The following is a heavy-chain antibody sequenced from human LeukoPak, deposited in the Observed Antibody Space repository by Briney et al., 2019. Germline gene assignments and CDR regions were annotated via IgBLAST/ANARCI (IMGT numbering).Heavy chain of an antibody. CDR2: IYYSGST. CDR3: AFTYYYGSGILKVSKFDY. CDR1: GGSISSSSYY. D-gene: IGHD3-10*01. V-gene: IGHV4-39*07. Sequence: SETLSLTCTVSGGSISSSSYYWGWIRQPPGKGLEWIGSIYYSGSTYYNPSLKSRVTISVDTSKNQFSLKLSSVTAADTVVYYCAFTYYYGSGILKVSKFDYWGQGTLVTVSS. J-gene: IGHJ4*02.